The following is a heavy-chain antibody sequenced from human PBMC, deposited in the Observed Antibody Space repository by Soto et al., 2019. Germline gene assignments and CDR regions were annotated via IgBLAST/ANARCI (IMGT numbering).Heavy chain of an antibody. D-gene: IGHD3-22*01. CDR2: IYYSGST. J-gene: IGHJ4*02. CDR3: ARDHDSSGYYLDY. CDR1: GGSISSGGYY. V-gene: IGHV4-31*03. Sequence: SSETLSLTCTVSGGSISSGGYYWSWIRQHPGKGLEWIGYIYYSGSTYYNPSLKSRVTISVDTSKNQFSLKLSSVTAADTAVYYCARDHDSSGYYLDYWGQGTLVTVSS.